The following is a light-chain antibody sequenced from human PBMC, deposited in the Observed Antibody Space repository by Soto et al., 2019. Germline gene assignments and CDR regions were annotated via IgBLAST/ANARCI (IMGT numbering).Light chain of an antibody. Sequence: EIVLTQSPGTLSLSPGERATLSCRASQSVSSSYLAWYQQKPGQAPRLLIYGASSRDTGIPDRFSVSGSGTDFTLTISRLEPEDFAVYYCQQYGSPPLFTFGPGTKVDIK. CDR1: QSVSSSY. V-gene: IGKV3-20*01. J-gene: IGKJ3*01. CDR2: GAS. CDR3: QQYGSPPLFT.